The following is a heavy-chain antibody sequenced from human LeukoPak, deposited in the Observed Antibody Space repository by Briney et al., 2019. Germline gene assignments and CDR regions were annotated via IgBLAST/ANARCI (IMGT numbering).Heavy chain of an antibody. Sequence: PSETLSLTCAVYGGSFSGYYWSWIRQPPGKGLEWIGEINHSGSTNYNPSLKNRVTISVDTSKNQFSLKLSSVTAADTAVYYCAARPFYYYDSSGSRCWFDPWGQGTLVTVSS. CDR1: GGSFSGYY. D-gene: IGHD3-22*01. CDR3: AARPFYYYDSSGSRCWFDP. V-gene: IGHV4-34*01. CDR2: INHSGST. J-gene: IGHJ5*02.